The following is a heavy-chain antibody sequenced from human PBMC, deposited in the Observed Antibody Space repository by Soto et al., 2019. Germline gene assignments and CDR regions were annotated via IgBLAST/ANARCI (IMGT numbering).Heavy chain of an antibody. D-gene: IGHD5-18*01. V-gene: IGHV1-18*04. CDR1: GYTFTSYG. CDR3: ARDGGFSRGCDF. CDR2: VSSNNGNT. J-gene: IGHJ4*02. Sequence: QVQLVQSGGEVKKPGASVNVSCKASGYTFTSYGICWVRQAPGQGLEWMGWVSSNNGNTEYAQKIQDRVTMTTDTSTNTAYMELRILRSDDTAIYYCARDGGFSRGCDFWGQGTLLTVSS.